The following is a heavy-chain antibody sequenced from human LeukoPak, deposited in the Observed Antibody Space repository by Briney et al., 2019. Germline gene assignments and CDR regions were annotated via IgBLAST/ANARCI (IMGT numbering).Heavy chain of an antibody. CDR1: GFTFSSYW. J-gene: IGHJ4*02. V-gene: IGHV3-7*01. CDR3: ARVLFPFFDY. D-gene: IGHD3-10*01. CDR2: IKEDESEK. Sequence: PGGSLRLSCVASGFTFSSYWMSWVRQAPGKGLKWVANIKEDESEKYYVDSVKGQFTISRDNAKNSLYLQVNSLRAEDTAVYYCARVLFPFFDYWGQGILVTVSS.